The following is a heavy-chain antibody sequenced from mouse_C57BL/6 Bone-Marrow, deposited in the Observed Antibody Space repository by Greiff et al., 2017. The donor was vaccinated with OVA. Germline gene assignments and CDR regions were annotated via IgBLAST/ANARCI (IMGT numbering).Heavy chain of an antibody. CDR3: ARWGYGGFDY. Sequence: QVQLKESGPELVKPGASVKISCTASGYAFSSSWMNWVKQRPGKGLEWIGRIYPGDGDTNYNGKFKGKATLTSDKSSSTAYMHLRSLTSEDSAVCFRARWGYGGFDYWGQGTTLTVSS. CDR1: GYAFSSSW. V-gene: IGHV1-82*01. D-gene: IGHD1-1*01. CDR2: IYPGDGDT. J-gene: IGHJ2*01.